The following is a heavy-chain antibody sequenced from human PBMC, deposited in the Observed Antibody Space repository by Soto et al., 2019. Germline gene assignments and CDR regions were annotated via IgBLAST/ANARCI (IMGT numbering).Heavy chain of an antibody. V-gene: IGHV3-74*01. J-gene: IGHJ4*02. Sequence: PGGSLRLSCAGSGFTFSRYWMHWVRQAQGKGLMWVSRIGRDGSTTDYADSVKGRFTISRDDSKNTLYLQMNSLRDEDTAVYYCARDMIRGVIHYFDYWGQGTQVTVSS. D-gene: IGHD3-10*01. CDR1: GFTFSRYW. CDR3: ARDMIRGVIHYFDY. CDR2: IGRDGSTT.